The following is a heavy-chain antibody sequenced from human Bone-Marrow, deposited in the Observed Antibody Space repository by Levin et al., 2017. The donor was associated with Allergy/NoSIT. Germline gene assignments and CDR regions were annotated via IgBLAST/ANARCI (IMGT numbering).Heavy chain of an antibody. D-gene: IGHD6-13*01. CDR1: GFTFSSYA. Sequence: GGSLRLSCAASGFTFSSYAMHWVRQAPGKGLEWVAVISYDGSNKYYADSVKGRFTISRDNSKNTLYLQMNSLRAEDTAVYYCARDYIRIAAAGHYYYYGMDVWGQGTTVTVSS. CDR3: ARDYIRIAAAGHYYYYGMDV. V-gene: IGHV3-30*04. CDR2: ISYDGSNK. J-gene: IGHJ6*02.